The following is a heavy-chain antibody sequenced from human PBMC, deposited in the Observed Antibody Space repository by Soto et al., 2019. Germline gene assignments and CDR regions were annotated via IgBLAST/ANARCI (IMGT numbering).Heavy chain of an antibody. V-gene: IGHV1-2*04. CDR1: GYTFTDYY. D-gene: IGHD1-1*01. CDR2: INPNNGGT. J-gene: IGHJ4*02. CDR3: ARGSPTTTPFDY. Sequence: QVQLVQSGADLKKPGASVKVSCKASGYTFTDYYMHWVRQAPGQGLEWMGWINPNNGGTSYAQKFEGWVTMTRDTSISTAYMEVRRLTSDDTAVYHCARGSPTTTPFDYWGQGTLVTVSS.